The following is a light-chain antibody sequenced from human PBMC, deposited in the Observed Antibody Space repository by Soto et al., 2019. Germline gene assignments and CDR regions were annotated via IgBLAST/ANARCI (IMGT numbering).Light chain of an antibody. V-gene: IGLV2-23*01. Sequence: QSALTQPASVSGSPGQSITISCTGTSSDVGSYNLVSWYQQHPGKAPKLMIYEGSKRPSGVSNRFSGSKSGNTASLTISGLQAEDEADYYCCSYAGIPHVVFGGGTKLTVL. CDR2: EGS. CDR3: CSYAGIPHVV. CDR1: SSDVGSYNL. J-gene: IGLJ2*01.